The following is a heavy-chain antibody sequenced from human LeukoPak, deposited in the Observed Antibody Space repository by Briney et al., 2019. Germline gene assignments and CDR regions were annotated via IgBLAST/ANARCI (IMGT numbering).Heavy chain of an antibody. D-gene: IGHD6-19*01. CDR2: IWYDGSNK. J-gene: IGHJ4*02. Sequence: GRSLRLSCAASGFTFSSYGMHWVRQAPGKGLEWVAVIWYDGSNKYYADSVKGRFTISRDNSKNTLYLQMNRLRAEDTAVYYCANGGSIAVATPLDYWGQGTLVTVSS. CDR3: ANGGSIAVATPLDY. V-gene: IGHV3-33*06. CDR1: GFTFSSYG.